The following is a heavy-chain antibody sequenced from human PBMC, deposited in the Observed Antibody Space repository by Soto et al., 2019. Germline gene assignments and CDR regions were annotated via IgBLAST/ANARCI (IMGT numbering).Heavy chain of an antibody. CDR2: IKQDGSEK. J-gene: IGHJ4*02. V-gene: IGHV3-7*01. D-gene: IGHD6-6*01. Sequence: GSLRVSCAASVFTFSSYWMSWVRQAPGKGLEWVANIKQDGSEKYYVDSVKGRFTISRDNAKNSLYLQMNSLRAEDTAVYYCARDLYSSSSDYFDYWGQGTLVTVSS. CDR3: ARDLYSSSSDYFDY. CDR1: VFTFSSYW.